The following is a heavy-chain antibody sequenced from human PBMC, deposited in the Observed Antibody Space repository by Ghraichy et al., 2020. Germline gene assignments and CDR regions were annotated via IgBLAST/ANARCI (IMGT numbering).Heavy chain of an antibody. Sequence: GGSLRLSCAASEFIFSNYAMSWVRQASGKGLEWVSSIDNSGSNRYYADSVKGRFTISRDNSKNTLYLQMNSLSAEDTAVYYCVRVQRWANENDYWGQGTLVTVSS. V-gene: IGHV3-23*01. D-gene: IGHD5-24*01. CDR2: IDNSGSNR. J-gene: IGHJ4*02. CDR3: VRVQRWANENDY. CDR1: EFIFSNYA.